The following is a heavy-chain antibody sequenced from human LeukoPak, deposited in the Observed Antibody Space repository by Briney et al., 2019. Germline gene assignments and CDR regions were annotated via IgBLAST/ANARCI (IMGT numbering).Heavy chain of an antibody. V-gene: IGHV1-2*02. J-gene: IGHJ6*02. CDR1: GYTFTGYY. Sequence: GASVKVSCKASGYTFTGYYMHWVRQAPGQGLEWMGWINPNSGGTNYAQKFQGRVTMTRDTSISTAYMELSRLRSDDTAVYYCARDRTNVPLDAVDVWGQGTTVTVSS. CDR2: INPNSGGT. CDR3: ARDRTNVPLDAVDV. D-gene: IGHD2-8*01.